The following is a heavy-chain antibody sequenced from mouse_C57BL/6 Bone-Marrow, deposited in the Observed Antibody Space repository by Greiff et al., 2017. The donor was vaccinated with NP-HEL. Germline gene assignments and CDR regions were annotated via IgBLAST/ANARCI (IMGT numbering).Heavy chain of an antibody. CDR3: GRSGGYYDWYFDV. CDR1: GYTFTSYD. D-gene: IGHD2-3*01. V-gene: IGHV1-85*01. CDR2: IYPRDGST. J-gene: IGHJ1*03. Sequence: VQLQQSGPELVKPGASVKLSCKASGYTFTSYDINWVKQRPGQGLEWIGWIYPRDGSTKYNEKFKGKATLTVDTSSSTAYMELHSLRSEDSAVYFCGRSGGYYDWYFDVWGTGTTVTVSS.